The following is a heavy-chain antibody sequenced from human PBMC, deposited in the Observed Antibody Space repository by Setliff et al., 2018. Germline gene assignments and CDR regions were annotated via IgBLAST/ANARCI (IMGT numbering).Heavy chain of an antibody. J-gene: IGHJ4*02. CDR1: GFSLSTYGVS. Sequence: SGPTLVNPTQTLTLTCTFSGFSLSTYGVSVGCIRQPPGKALEWLALIYWDDDKRYSPSLKSRVTITKDTSKSQVVLTMTGMDPVDAATYYCARTFYYDDSGSNRLLYYFDYWGQGALVTVSS. V-gene: IGHV2-5*02. D-gene: IGHD3-22*01. CDR3: ARTFYYDDSGSNRLLYYFDY. CDR2: IYWDDDK.